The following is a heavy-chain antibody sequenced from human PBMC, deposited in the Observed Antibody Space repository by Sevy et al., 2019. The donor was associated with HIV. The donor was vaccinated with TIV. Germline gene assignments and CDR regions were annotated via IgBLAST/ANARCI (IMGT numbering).Heavy chain of an antibody. CDR3: AKEFCSDNICYTSLDV. CDR1: GFIFSNYW. V-gene: IGHV3-7*01. J-gene: IGHJ6*02. D-gene: IGHD2-2*02. Sequence: GGSLRLSCAASGFIFSNYWVTWVRQAPGKGLEWVANIKQDGSEKYYVDSVKGRFSISRDNTKNSLYLLMNSLRAEDTAGYYCAKEFCSDNICYTSLDVWGQGTTVTVSS. CDR2: IKQDGSEK.